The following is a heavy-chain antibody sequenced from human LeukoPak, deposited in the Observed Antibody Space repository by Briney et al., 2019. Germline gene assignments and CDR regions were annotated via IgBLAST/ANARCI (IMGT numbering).Heavy chain of an antibody. CDR2: INPNSGGT. J-gene: IGHJ4*02. D-gene: IGHD3-22*01. Sequence: ASVKVSCKASGYTFTDYYMHWVRQAPGQGLEWMGWINPNSGGTNFAQKFQGRVTMTRDMFISTAYMELSRLRSDDTAVYYCARVPLGVYYYDSSGYYYFDYWGQGTLVTVSS. V-gene: IGHV1-2*02. CDR1: GYTFTDYY. CDR3: ARVPLGVYYYDSSGYYYFDY.